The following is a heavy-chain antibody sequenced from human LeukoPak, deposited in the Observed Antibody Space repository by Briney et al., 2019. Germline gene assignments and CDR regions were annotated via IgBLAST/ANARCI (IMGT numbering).Heavy chain of an antibody. Sequence: GGSLRLSCAVSGFSFSVNYMSWVRQAPGKGLECVSVTDSGGNTLYEDSVKGRFAISRDNSKNTLFLQMSSLRPEDTAVYYCTRPHSGSYQHAVDSWGQGTLVTVSS. V-gene: IGHV3-66*02. D-gene: IGHD1-26*01. J-gene: IGHJ4*02. CDR1: GFSFSVNY. CDR2: TDSGGNT. CDR3: TRPHSGSYQHAVDS.